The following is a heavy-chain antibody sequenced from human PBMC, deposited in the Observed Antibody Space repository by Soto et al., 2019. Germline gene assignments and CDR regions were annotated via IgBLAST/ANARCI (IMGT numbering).Heavy chain of an antibody. CDR1: GVSLSDYF. J-gene: IGHJ6*03. CDR3: ARGGISHWAYFYYMDV. D-gene: IGHD2-21*01. Sequence: QVQLQQWGAGLLKPSETLSLTCVVSGVSLSDYFWSWIRQPPGMALEWIGEINHLGSINYNPSLTSRVTMSVDTSKNQFSLTLNSVTAADTATYYCARGGISHWAYFYYMDVWDRGTTVTVSS. CDR2: INHLGSI. V-gene: IGHV4-34*01.